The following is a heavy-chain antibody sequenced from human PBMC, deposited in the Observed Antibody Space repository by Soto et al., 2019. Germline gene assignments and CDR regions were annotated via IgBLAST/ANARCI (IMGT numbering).Heavy chain of an antibody. Sequence: QVQLVESGGGLVRPGGSLRLSCAASGFTFSVYYMSWIRQAPGKGLEWVSHISGSGNTIYYADSVKGRFSISRDNAETSLYLQMNSLRGEDTAVYYCARDGGRGWDLDNWGQGTLVTVSS. CDR3: ARDGGRGWDLDN. J-gene: IGHJ4*02. CDR2: ISGSGNTI. D-gene: IGHD6-19*01. V-gene: IGHV3-11*01. CDR1: GFTFSVYY.